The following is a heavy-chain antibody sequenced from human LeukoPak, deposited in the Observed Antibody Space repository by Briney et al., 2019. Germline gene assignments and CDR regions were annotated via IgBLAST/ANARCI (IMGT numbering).Heavy chain of an antibody. CDR3: ARVKVAATVYYYYYMDV. J-gene: IGHJ6*03. D-gene: IGHD2-15*01. CDR1: GFTVSSNY. CDR2: IYSGGST. Sequence: GGSLRLSCAASGFTVSSNYMSWVRQAPGKGLEWVSVIYSGGSTYYADSVKGRFTISRDNSKNTLYLQMNTLRAEDTAVYYCARVKVAATVYYYYYMDVWGKGTTVTVSS. V-gene: IGHV3-53*01.